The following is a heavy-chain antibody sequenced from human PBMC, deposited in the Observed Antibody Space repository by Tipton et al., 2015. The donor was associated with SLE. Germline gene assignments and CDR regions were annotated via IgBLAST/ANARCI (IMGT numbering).Heavy chain of an antibody. D-gene: IGHD6-13*01. V-gene: IGHV4-59*01. CDR3: ARRGALAAAGVYYYYGMDV. J-gene: IGHJ6*02. Sequence: TLSLTCTVSGGSLNSYYWNWIRLPPGKGLEWIGYIFYAGSTNYNPSLRSRVTISVDTSKNQFSLKLSSVTAADTAVYYCARRGALAAAGVYYYYGMDVWGQGTTVTVSS. CDR1: GGSLNSYY. CDR2: IFYAGST.